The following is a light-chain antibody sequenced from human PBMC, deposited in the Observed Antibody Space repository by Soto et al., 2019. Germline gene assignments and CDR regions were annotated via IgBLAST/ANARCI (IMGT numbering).Light chain of an antibody. CDR2: EVS. CDR3: SSYTSNSTLV. J-gene: IGLJ3*02. V-gene: IGLV2-14*01. CDR1: SSDVGAYNY. Sequence: QSVLTQPASVSGSPGQSITISCTGTSSDVGAYNYVSWYQQHPDKAPKLMIFEVSDRPSGVSNRFSGSNSGNTASPTISGLQAEDEADYFCSSYTSNSTLVFGGGTKLTVL.